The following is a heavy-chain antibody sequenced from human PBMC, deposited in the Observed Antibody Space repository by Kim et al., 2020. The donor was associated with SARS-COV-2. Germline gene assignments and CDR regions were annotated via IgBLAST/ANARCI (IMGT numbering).Heavy chain of an antibody. CDR1: GGTFRSYA. Sequence: SVKVSCKASGGTFRSYAISWVRQAPGQGLEWMGRIIPILGIANYAQKFQGRVTISADKSTNTAYMELSSLRSEATAVYYCARDIVVVTAIFGDDDAFDIWGQGTMVTGSS. D-gene: IGHD2-21*02. V-gene: IGHV1-69*04. J-gene: IGHJ3*02. CDR3: ARDIVVVTAIFGDDDAFDI. CDR2: IIPILGIA.